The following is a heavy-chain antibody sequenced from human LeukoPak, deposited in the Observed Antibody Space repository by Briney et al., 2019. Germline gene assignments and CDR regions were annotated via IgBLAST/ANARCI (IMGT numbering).Heavy chain of an antibody. Sequence: SVKVSCKASGYSFTGHYMHWVRQAPGQGLEWMGGIIPIFGTANYAQKFQGRVTITADESTSTAYMELSSLRSEDTAVYYCARGEWELPCYYYYMDVWGKGTTVTISS. CDR1: GYSFTGHY. CDR2: IIPIFGTA. J-gene: IGHJ6*03. V-gene: IGHV1-69*13. CDR3: ARGEWELPCYYYYMDV. D-gene: IGHD1-26*01.